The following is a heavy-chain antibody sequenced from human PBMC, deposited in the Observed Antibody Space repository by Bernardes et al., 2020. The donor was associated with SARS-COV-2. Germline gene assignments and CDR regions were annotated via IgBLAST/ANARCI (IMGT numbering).Heavy chain of an antibody. CDR3: ASPRYYYDSSGYLEPFDY. V-gene: IGHV4-39*01. J-gene: IGHJ4*02. D-gene: IGHD3-22*01. CDR2: IYYSGST. CDR1: GGPISSSSYY. Sequence: SETLSLTCTVSGGPISSSSYYWGWIRQPPGKGLEWIGSIYYSGSTYYNPSLKSRVTISVDTSKNQFSLKLSSVTAADTAVYYCASPRYYYDSSGYLEPFDYWGQGTLVTVSS.